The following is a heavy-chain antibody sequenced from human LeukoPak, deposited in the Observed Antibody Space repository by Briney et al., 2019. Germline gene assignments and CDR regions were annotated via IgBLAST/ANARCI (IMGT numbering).Heavy chain of an antibody. V-gene: IGHV3-33*06. CDR3: AKGYGGDFQWYFDL. CDR2: IWYDGTMK. D-gene: IGHD4-23*01. CDR1: GFAFSRFG. J-gene: IGHJ2*01. Sequence: QPGRSLRLSCVASGFAFSRFGMHWVRQAPGKGLEWAAVIWYDGTMKYYADSVKGRFTISRDNSKKTLFLHMNSLRPEDTAVYYCAKGYGGDFQWYFDLWGRGTLVTVSS.